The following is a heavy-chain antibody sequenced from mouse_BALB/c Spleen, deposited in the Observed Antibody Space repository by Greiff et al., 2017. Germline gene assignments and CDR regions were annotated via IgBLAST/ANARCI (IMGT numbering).Heavy chain of an antibody. J-gene: IGHJ2*01. CDR2: IYPGDGDT. CDR3: ARGDITTDFDY. Sequence: QVQLKESGAELVRPGSSVKISCKASGYAFSSYWMNWVKQRPGQGLEWIGQIYPGDGDTNYNGKFKGKATLTADKSSSTAYMQLSSLTSEDSAVYFCARGDITTDFDYWGQGTTLTVSS. V-gene: IGHV1-80*01. CDR1: GYAFSSYW. D-gene: IGHD1-1*01.